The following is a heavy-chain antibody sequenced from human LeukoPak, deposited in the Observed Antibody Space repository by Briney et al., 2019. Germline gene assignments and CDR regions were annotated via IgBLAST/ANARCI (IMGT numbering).Heavy chain of an antibody. J-gene: IGHJ4*02. CDR2: ISGDGGST. CDR1: GFTFDDYA. CDR3: AKDRVVSGYYYYSISFDY. Sequence: GGSLRLSCAASGFTFDDYAMHWVRQAPGKGLEWVSLISGDGGSTYYADSVKGRSTISRDNSKNSLYLQMNSLRTEDTALYYCAKDRVVSGYYYYSISFDYWGQGTLVTVSS. D-gene: IGHD3-22*01. V-gene: IGHV3-43*02.